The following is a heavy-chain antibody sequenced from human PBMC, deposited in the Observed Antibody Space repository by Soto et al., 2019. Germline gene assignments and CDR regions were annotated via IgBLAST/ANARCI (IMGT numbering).Heavy chain of an antibody. CDR1: GGTFSSYA. CDR3: ARVQYGYSGYDYGWGAYYYGMDV. V-gene: IGHV1-69*13. Sequence: SVKVSCKASGGTFSSYAISWVRQAPGQGLEWMGGIIPIFGTANYAQKFQGRVTIAADESTSTAYMELSSLRSEDTAVYYCARVQYGYSGYDYGWGAYYYGMDVWGQGTTVTVSS. D-gene: IGHD5-12*01. CDR2: IIPIFGTA. J-gene: IGHJ6*02.